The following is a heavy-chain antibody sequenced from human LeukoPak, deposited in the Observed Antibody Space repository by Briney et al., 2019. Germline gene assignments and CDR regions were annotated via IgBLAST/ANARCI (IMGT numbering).Heavy chain of an antibody. V-gene: IGHV3-9*01. Sequence: GRSLRLSCAASGFNFDNYAMPWVRQAPGKGLAWVSGITWNSGTIGYADSVKGRFTISRDNAKSSLYLQMNSLRAEDTALYYCAKDVRGDSADAFDIWGQGTMVTVSS. CDR3: AKDVRGDSADAFDI. CDR1: GFNFDNYA. J-gene: IGHJ3*02. D-gene: IGHD2-21*02. CDR2: ITWNSGTI.